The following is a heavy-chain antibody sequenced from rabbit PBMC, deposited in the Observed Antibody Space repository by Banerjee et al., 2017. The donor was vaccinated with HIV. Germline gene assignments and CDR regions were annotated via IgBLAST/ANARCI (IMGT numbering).Heavy chain of an antibody. CDR3: ARGAGSRIRLDL. J-gene: IGHJ3*01. D-gene: IGHD4-2*01. Sequence: QSLEESGGDLVKPGASLTLSCKASGFDFSSRYYMSWVRQAPGKGLEWIGIIYPGRGFTDCASWVNGRFTISSDNAQNTVDLQMNSLTAADTATYFCARGAGSRIRLDLWGQGTLVTVS. CDR1: GFDFSSRYY. CDR2: IYPGRGFT. V-gene: IGHV1S40*01.